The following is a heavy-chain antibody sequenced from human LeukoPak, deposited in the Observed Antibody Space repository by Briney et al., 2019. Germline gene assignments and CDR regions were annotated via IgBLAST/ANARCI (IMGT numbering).Heavy chain of an antibody. CDR3: AREGAPSDSSGYYYAEFDY. D-gene: IGHD3-22*01. CDR2: ISSSSSYI. J-gene: IGHJ4*02. V-gene: IGHV3-21*01. Sequence: GGSLRLSCAASGFTFSSYSMTWVRQAPGKGLEWVSSISSSSSYIYYADSVKGRYTISRDNAKNSLYLQMNSLRAEDTAVYYCAREGAPSDSSGYYYAEFDYWGQGTLVTVSS. CDR1: GFTFSSYS.